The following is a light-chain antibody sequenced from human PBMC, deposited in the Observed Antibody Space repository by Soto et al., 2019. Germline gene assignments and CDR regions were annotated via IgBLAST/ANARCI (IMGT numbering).Light chain of an antibody. Sequence: EIVLTQSPATLSLSPGERATLSCRASQSVSVHLAWYQQKPGQAPRLLIYDASNRATGIPARFSGSVSGTDFPLTISSLEPEDSAVYYCQQRSNWPPLTFGGGTQLEIK. CDR2: DAS. CDR1: QSVSVH. V-gene: IGKV3-11*01. J-gene: IGKJ4*01. CDR3: QQRSNWPPLT.